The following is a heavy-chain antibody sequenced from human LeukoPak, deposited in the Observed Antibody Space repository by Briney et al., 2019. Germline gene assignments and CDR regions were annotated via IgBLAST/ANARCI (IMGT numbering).Heavy chain of an antibody. CDR1: GYTFTSYD. CDR2: MNPNSGNT. V-gene: IGHV1-8*01. Sequence: GASVKVSCKASGYTFTSYDINWVRQASGQGLEWMGWMNPNSGNTGYAQKFQDRVTMTRNTSISTAYMELSSLRSEDTAVYYCASYSDSSGYLGYWGQGTLVTVSS. D-gene: IGHD3-22*01. J-gene: IGHJ4*02. CDR3: ASYSDSSGYLGY.